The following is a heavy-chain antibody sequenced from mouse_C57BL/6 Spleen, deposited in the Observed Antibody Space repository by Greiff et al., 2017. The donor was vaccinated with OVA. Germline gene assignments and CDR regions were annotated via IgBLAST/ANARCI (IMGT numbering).Heavy chain of an antibody. V-gene: IGHV5-6*02. CDR1: GFTFSSYG. CDR2: ISSGGSYT. D-gene: IGHD2-1*01. Sequence: DVKLVESGGDLVKPGGSLKLSCAASGFTFSSYGMSWVRQTPDKRLEWVATISSGGSYTYYPDSVKGRFTISRDNAKNTLYLQMSSLKSEDTAMYYCAREGYGNLFDYWGQGTTLTVSS. J-gene: IGHJ2*01. CDR3: AREGYGNLFDY.